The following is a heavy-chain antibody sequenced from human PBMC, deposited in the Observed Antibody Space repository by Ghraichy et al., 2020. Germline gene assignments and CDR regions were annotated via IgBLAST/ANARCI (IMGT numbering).Heavy chain of an antibody. CDR2: IYTSGST. CDR1: GGSISSYY. J-gene: IGHJ5*02. D-gene: IGHD1-26*01. Sequence: SETLSLTCTVSGGSISSYYWSWIRQPAGKGLEWIGRIYTSGSTNYNPSLKSRVTMSVDTSKNQFSLKLSSVTAADTAVYYCARDDVDNSGSYYVWFDPWGQGTLVTVSS. V-gene: IGHV4-4*07. CDR3: ARDDVDNSGSYYVWFDP.